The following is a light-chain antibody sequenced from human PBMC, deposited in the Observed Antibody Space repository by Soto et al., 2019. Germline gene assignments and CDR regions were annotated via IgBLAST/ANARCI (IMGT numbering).Light chain of an antibody. V-gene: IGKV3-15*01. CDR1: QTVSRN. CDR2: GAS. Sequence: EVVMTQSPASLSVSPGERATLSCRASQTVSRNLAWYQQKPGQAPRLLIYGASTRATGIPDRFSGSGSGTEFTLTISSLQSEDLAVYYCQQYNNWLWAFGQGTKVDI. J-gene: IGKJ1*01. CDR3: QQYNNWLWA.